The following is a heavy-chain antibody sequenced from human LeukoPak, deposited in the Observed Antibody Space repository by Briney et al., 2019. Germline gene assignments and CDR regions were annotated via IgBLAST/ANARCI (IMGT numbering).Heavy chain of an antibody. V-gene: IGHV4-34*01. CDR3: ASLDPVGYCSGGSCAGRRKGVIDY. Sequence: KPSETLSLTCAVYGGSFSGYYWSWIRQPPGKGLEWIGEINHSGSTNYNPSLKSRVTISVDTSKNQFSLKLSSVTATDTAVYYCASLDPVGYCSGGSCAGRRKGVIDYWGQGTLVTISS. CDR1: GGSFSGYY. J-gene: IGHJ4*02. CDR2: INHSGST. D-gene: IGHD2-15*01.